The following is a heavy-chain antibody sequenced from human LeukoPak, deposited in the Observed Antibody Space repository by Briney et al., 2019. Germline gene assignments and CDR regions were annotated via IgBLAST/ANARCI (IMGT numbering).Heavy chain of an antibody. D-gene: IGHD1-14*01. CDR3: TTFRPPHYYFDY. V-gene: IGHV3-48*01. CDR1: GFTFSSYS. J-gene: IGHJ4*02. Sequence: GGSLRLSCAASGFTFSSYSMNWVRQAPGKGLEWVSYISSSSSTIYYADSVKGRFTISRDNSKNTLYLQMNSLKTEDTAVYYCTTFRPPHYYFDYWGQGTLVTVSS. CDR2: ISSSSSTI.